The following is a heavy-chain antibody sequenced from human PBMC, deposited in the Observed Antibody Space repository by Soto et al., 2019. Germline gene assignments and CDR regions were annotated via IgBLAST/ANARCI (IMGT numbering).Heavy chain of an antibody. J-gene: IGHJ4*02. D-gene: IGHD3-22*01. V-gene: IGHV3-23*01. CDR2: ISGSGGNT. CDR3: AKSPGMYYYDSSGYYHYDY. CDR1: GFTFSSYA. Sequence: GGALRLSCAAFGFTFSSYAMGWGRPAPGEGLGWVSGISGSGGNTYYADSVKGRFTISRDNSKNTLYLQMNSLRAEDTAVYYCAKSPGMYYYDSSGYYHYDYWGQGTLVTVSS.